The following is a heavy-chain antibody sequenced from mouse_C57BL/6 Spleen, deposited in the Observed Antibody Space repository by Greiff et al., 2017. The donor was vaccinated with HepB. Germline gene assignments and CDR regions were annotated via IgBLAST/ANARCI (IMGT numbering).Heavy chain of an antibody. V-gene: IGHV1-62-2*01. Sequence: QVQLKESGAELVKPGASVKLSCKASGYTFTEYTIHWVKQRSGQGLEWIGWFYPGSGSIKYNEKFKDKATLTADKSSSTVYMELSRLTSEDSAVYFCARHEKGNYDYGEGYAMDYWGQGTSVTVSS. CDR1: GYTFTEYT. CDR2: FYPGSGSI. D-gene: IGHD2-4*01. J-gene: IGHJ4*01. CDR3: ARHEKGNYDYGEGYAMDY.